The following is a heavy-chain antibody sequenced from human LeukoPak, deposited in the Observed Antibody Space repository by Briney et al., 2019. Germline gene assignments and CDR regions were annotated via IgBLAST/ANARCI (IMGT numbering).Heavy chain of an antibody. J-gene: IGHJ3*02. CDR1: GFTFDEYG. D-gene: IGHD1-7*01. CDR2: INWNGGST. V-gene: IGHV3-20*04. CDR3: ARVGELGDAFDI. Sequence: GGSLRLSCAASGFTFDEYGMSWVRQAPGKGLEWVSGINWNGGSTGYADSVKGRFTISSDNAKNSLYLQLNRLRAEDTALYYSARVGELGDAFDIWGQGTMVTVSS.